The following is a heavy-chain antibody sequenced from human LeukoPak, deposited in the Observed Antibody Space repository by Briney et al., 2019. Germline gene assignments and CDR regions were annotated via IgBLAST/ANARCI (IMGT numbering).Heavy chain of an antibody. CDR1: GITFSSYA. D-gene: IGHD2-21*02. J-gene: IGHJ4*02. Sequence: GGSLRLSCAASGITFSSYAMSWVRQAPGKGLEWVSAISGSGGSTYYADSVKGRFTISRDNSKNTLYLQMNSLRAEDTAVYYCAKARIVVVTAIRGFNYWGQGTLVTVSS. CDR3: AKARIVVVTAIRGFNY. V-gene: IGHV3-23*01. CDR2: ISGSGGST.